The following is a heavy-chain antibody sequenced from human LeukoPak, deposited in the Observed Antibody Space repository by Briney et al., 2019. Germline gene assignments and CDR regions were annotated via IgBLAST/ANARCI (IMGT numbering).Heavy chain of an antibody. CDR1: GFTLSTYD. J-gene: IGHJ4*02. CDR2: ISTASKYI. Sequence: GGSLRLSCAASGFTLSTYDMNWVRQAPGKGLEWVSSISTASKYIYYADSVKGRFTISRDDAKNSLYLQMNSLRAEDTAVYYYVREKAVVGTVSYDYWGQGSLVIVSS. CDR3: VREKAVVGTVSYDY. D-gene: IGHD6-19*01. V-gene: IGHV3-21*01.